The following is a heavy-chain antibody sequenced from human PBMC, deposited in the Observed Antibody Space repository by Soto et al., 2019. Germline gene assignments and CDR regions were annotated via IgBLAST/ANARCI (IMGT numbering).Heavy chain of an antibody. CDR3: AGFEYSSSGYYYYGMDV. CDR2: IIPIFGTA. Sequence: QVQLVQSGAEVKKPGSSVKVSCKASGGTFSSYAISWVRQAPGQGLEWMGGIIPIFGTAHYAQKFQGRVTITADESTSTAYMELSSLRSEDTAVYYCAGFEYSSSGYYYYGMDVWGQGTTVTVSS. V-gene: IGHV1-69*01. J-gene: IGHJ6*02. D-gene: IGHD6-6*01. CDR1: GGTFSSYA.